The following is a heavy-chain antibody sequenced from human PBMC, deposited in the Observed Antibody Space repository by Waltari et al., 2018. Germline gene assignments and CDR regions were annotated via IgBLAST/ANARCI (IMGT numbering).Heavy chain of an antibody. V-gene: IGHV3-21*01. CDR2: ISSSSSYI. Sequence: EVQLVESGGGLVKPGGSLRLSCAASGFTFSSYSMNWVRQAPGKGLEWVSSISSSSSYIYYADSVKGRFTISRDNAKNSLYLQMNSLRAEDTAVYYCARDSTPVEWLFSLVDYWGQGTLVTVSS. J-gene: IGHJ4*02. CDR3: ARDSTPVEWLFSLVDY. D-gene: IGHD3-3*01. CDR1: GFTFSSYS.